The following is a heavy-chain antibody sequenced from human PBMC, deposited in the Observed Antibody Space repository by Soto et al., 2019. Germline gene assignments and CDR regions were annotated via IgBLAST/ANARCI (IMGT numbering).Heavy chain of an antibody. CDR3: ARATRGYCSSTSCYGNWFDP. D-gene: IGHD2-2*01. CDR2: IYYSGST. CDR1: GGSISSGGYY. J-gene: IGHJ5*02. V-gene: IGHV4-31*03. Sequence: SETLSLTCTVSGGSISSGGYYWSWIRQHPGKGLEWIGYIYYSGSTYYNPSLKSRVTISVDTSKNQFSLKLSSVTAADTAVYYCARATRGYCSSTSCYGNWFDPWGQGTLVTVSS.